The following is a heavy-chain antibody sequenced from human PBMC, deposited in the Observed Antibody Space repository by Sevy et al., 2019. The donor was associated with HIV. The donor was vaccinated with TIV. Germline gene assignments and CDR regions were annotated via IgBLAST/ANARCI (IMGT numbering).Heavy chain of an antibody. Sequence: GGSLRLSCVASGFTFSKYSMSWVRQTPGKGLEWVSTLSFACGRINYADSVKGRLTMSRDDSRNTFYLQMDSLRAEDTAIYYCAREGCSKPHDYWGQGTLVTVSS. CDR1: GFTFSKYS. D-gene: IGHD2-2*01. V-gene: IGHV3-23*01. J-gene: IGHJ4*02. CDR2: LSFACGRI. CDR3: AREGCSKPHDY.